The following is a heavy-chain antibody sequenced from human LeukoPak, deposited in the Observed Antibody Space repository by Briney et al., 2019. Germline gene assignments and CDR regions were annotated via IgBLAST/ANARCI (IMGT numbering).Heavy chain of an antibody. CDR1: GYTFTSYG. D-gene: IGHD1-26*01. Sequence: ASVKVSCKASGYTFTSYGISWVRQAPGQGLEWMGGISAYNGNTNYAQKLQGRVTMTTDTSTSTAYMELRSLRSDDTAVYYCARDRPVGATLRRNDAFDIWGQGTMVTVSS. CDR3: ARDRPVGATLRRNDAFDI. CDR2: ISAYNGNT. V-gene: IGHV1-18*01. J-gene: IGHJ3*02.